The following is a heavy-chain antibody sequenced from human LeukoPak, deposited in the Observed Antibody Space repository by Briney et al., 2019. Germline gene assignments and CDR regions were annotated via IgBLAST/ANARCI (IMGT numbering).Heavy chain of an antibody. Sequence: PGGSLRLSCAASAFTFSSYWMHWVRQAPGKGLVWVSRISTDGSSTTYADSVKGRFTISRDNAKNTLYLQMNSLRAEDTAVYYCARARRSGYNFPQLYFDPWGQGTLATVSS. CDR2: ISTDGSST. CDR3: ARARRSGYNFPQLYFDP. D-gene: IGHD5-24*01. CDR1: AFTFSSYW. J-gene: IGHJ4*02. V-gene: IGHV3-74*03.